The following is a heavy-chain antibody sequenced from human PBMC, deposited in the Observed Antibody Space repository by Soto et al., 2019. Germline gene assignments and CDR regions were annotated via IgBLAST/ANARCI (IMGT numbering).Heavy chain of an antibody. Sequence: SETLSLTCIVSGESISSSSYYWGWIRQPPGKGLEWIGSIYYSGRTYYNPSFKSRVTISIDTSKNQFSLKLSSVTATDTAVYYCARQRTTVVTQAYFHQCGQGDLVTVSS. CDR2: IYYSGRT. CDR1: GESISSSSYY. D-gene: IGHD2-21*02. V-gene: IGHV4-39*01. J-gene: IGHJ4*02. CDR3: ARQRTTVVTQAYFHQ.